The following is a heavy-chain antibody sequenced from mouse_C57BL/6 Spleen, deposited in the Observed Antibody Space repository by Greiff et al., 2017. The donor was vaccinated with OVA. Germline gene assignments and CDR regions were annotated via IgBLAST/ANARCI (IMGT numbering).Heavy chain of an antibody. Sequence: VQLQQSGPELVKPGASVKISCKASGYAFSSSWMNWVKQRPGKGLEWIGRIYPGDGDTNYNGKFKGKATLTADKSSSTAYMQLSSLTSEDSAVYFCARMDSSGWGDYWGQGTSVTVSS. CDR3: ARMDSSGWGDY. D-gene: IGHD3-2*02. V-gene: IGHV1-82*01. CDR2: IYPGDGDT. J-gene: IGHJ4*01. CDR1: GYAFSSSW.